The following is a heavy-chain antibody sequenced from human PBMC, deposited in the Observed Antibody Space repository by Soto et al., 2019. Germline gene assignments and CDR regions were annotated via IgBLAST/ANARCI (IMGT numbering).Heavy chain of an antibody. CDR2: IYYSGST. Sequence: SETLSLTCTISGGSISSRGYYWPWIRQHPRKSLEWIGYIYYSGSTYYNPSLKSRVTISVDTSKNQFSLKVSSVTAADTAVYYCARDSKDPAAPTNYYGMDVWGQGTTVTVSS. J-gene: IGHJ6*02. V-gene: IGHV4-31*03. CDR3: ARDSKDPAAPTNYYGMDV. CDR1: GGSISSRGYY. D-gene: IGHD2-2*01.